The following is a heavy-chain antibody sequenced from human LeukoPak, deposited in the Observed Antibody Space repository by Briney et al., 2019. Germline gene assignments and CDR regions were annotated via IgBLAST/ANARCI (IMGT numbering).Heavy chain of an antibody. CDR1: GFTFSSYG. D-gene: IGHD2-15*01. Sequence: TGGSLRLSCAASGFTFSSYGMHWVRQAPGKGLEWVSSIGSGSSYIYYADSVKGRFTISRDNAENSLYLQMNSLRAEDTAVYFCASGEVYCTGGSCYFLWGQGTLVTVSS. CDR3: ASGEVYCTGGSCYFL. CDR2: IGSGSSYI. J-gene: IGHJ4*02. V-gene: IGHV3-21*01.